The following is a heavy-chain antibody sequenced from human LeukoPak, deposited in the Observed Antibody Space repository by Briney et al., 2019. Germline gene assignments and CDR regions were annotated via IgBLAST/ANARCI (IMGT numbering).Heavy chain of an antibody. CDR2: INHSGST. V-gene: IGHV4-34*01. J-gene: IGHJ6*03. CDR3: AREEYSYGGYYYMDV. CDR1: GGSFSGYY. Sequence: SETLSLTCAVYGGSFSGYYWSWIRQPPGKGLEWIGEINHSGSTNYNPSLKSRVTISVDTSKNQFSLKLSSVTAADTAVYYCAREEYSYGGYYYMDVWGKGTTVTVSS. D-gene: IGHD5-18*01.